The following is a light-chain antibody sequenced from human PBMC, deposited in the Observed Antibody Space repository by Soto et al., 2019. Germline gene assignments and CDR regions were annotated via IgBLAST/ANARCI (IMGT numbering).Light chain of an antibody. CDR3: CSYTRTSNHYF. Sequence: QSALTQPASVSGSPGQSITLSCTETRRDIGGYDYVSWYQQRPGKAPKLMIYEVRYRPSGVSNRFSGSKSGNTASLTISGLQAEDEADYYCCSYTRTSNHYFFGSGTKVTVL. J-gene: IGLJ1*01. CDR1: RRDIGGYDY. CDR2: EVR. V-gene: IGLV2-14*01.